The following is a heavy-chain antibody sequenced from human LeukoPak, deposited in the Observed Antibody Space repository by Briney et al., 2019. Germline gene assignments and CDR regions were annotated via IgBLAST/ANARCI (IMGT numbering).Heavy chain of an antibody. V-gene: IGHV4-39*02. CDR1: GGSIRSGSHY. CDR3: AKRDDSGGNLVDL. CDR2: IYYSGST. D-gene: IGHD3-22*01. J-gene: IGHJ4*02. Sequence: SETLSLTCTVSGGSIRSGSHYWAWIRQPPGKGLEWIGSIYYSGSTYYNPSLENRVTMSIDTSKNHFSLKLSSLSAADTSVYYCAKRDDSGGNLVDLWGQGTLVTVS.